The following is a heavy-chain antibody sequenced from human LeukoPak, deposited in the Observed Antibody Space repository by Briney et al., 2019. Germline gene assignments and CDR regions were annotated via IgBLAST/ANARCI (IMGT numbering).Heavy chain of an antibody. CDR2: INPNSGGT. Sequence: GASVKVSCKASGYTFTGYYMHWVRQAPGQGLEWMGWINPNSGGTNYAQKFQGRVTMTRDTSISTAYMGLSRLRSDDTAVYYCARDHNELFLAPPGGIYYYYGMDVWGQGTTVTVSS. V-gene: IGHV1-2*02. D-gene: IGHD1-1*01. J-gene: IGHJ6*02. CDR1: GYTFTGYY. CDR3: ARDHNELFLAPPGGIYYYYGMDV.